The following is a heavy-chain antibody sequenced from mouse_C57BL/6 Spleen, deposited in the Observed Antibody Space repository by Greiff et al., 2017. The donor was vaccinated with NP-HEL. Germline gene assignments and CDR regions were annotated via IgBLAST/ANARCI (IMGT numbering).Heavy chain of an antibody. CDR2: INPSNGGT. CDR3: ARPPIYYDYNYAMDC. CDR1: GYTFTSYW. D-gene: IGHD2-4*01. Sequence: VQLQQPGTELVKPGASVKLSCKASGYTFTSYWMHWVKQRPGQGLEWIGNINPSNGGTNYNEKFKSKATLTVDKSSSTAYMQLSSLTSEDSAVYYCARPPIYYDYNYAMDCWGQGTSVTVAS. V-gene: IGHV1-53*01. J-gene: IGHJ4*01.